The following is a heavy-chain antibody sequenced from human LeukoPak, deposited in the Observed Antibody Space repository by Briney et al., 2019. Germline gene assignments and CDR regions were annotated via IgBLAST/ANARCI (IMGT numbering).Heavy chain of an antibody. J-gene: IGHJ3*02. CDR1: GYTFTTYA. Sequence: ASVKVSCKASGYTFTTYAMNWVRQAPGQGLEWMGWINTNTGNPTYAQGFTGRFVFSLDTSVSTAYLQISSLKAEDTAVYYCAGKIAWWALDIWGQGTMVTVSS. D-gene: IGHD2-8*02. V-gene: IGHV7-4-1*02. CDR2: INTNTGNP. CDR3: AGKIAWWALDI.